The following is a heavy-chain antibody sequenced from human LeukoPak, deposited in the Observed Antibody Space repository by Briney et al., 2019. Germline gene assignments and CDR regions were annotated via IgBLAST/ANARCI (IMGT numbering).Heavy chain of an antibody. Sequence: SSETLSLTCSVSGGSISSSGYYWGWIRQPPGQGLEWIGSITYSGNTYYNPSLRSRVTISVDTSKNQFSLKVASVTAADTAMYYCAAYYHDISGYFGCGQGSLVTVSS. D-gene: IGHD3-22*01. CDR3: AAYYHDISGYFG. CDR2: ITYSGNT. CDR1: GGSISSSGYY. V-gene: IGHV4-39*01. J-gene: IGHJ4*02.